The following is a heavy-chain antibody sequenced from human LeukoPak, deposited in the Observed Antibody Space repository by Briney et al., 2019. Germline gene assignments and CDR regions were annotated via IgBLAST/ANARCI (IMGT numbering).Heavy chain of an antibody. CDR3: ARDPAYCGGDCYIWFDP. Sequence: ASVRVSCKASGYTFTGYYMHWVRQAPGQGLEWMGWINPNSGGTNYAQKFQGRVTMTRDTSISTAYMELSRLRSDDTAVYYCARDPAYCGGDCYIWFDPWGQGTLVTVSS. CDR1: GYTFTGYY. CDR2: INPNSGGT. D-gene: IGHD2-21*01. J-gene: IGHJ5*02. V-gene: IGHV1-2*02.